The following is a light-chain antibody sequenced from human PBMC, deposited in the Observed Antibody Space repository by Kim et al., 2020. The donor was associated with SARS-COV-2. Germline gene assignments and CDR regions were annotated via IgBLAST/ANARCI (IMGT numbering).Light chain of an antibody. CDR1: QGIANY. CDR3: QQFYVYPRT. Sequence: ASGGDRVTITCRASQGIANYLAWYQQSPGKPPKVLIYGASILQSGVPSRFSGSGSGTEFTLTINSLQPEDFATYSCQQFYVYPRTFGQGTKVDIK. CDR2: GAS. V-gene: IGKV1-9*01. J-gene: IGKJ1*01.